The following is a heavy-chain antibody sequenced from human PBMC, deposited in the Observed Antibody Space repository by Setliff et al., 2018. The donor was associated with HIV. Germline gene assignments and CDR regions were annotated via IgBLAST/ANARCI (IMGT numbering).Heavy chain of an antibody. CDR2: INSDGSST. J-gene: IGHJ4*02. CDR1: GFTFSSYW. CDR3: ARQDLGAYAPLRY. Sequence: PGGSLRLSCAASGFTFSSYWMYWVRQAPGKGLVWVSRINSDGSSTSYADSVKGRFTISRDNAKNTLYLQMNSLRAEDTAMYYCARQDLGAYAPLRYWGQGTLVTVSS. D-gene: IGHD5-12*01. V-gene: IGHV3-74*01.